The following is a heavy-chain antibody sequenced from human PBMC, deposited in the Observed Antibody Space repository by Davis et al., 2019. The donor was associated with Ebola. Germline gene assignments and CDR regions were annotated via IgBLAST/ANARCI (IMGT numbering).Heavy chain of an antibody. Sequence: MPSETLSLTCTVSGGSISSSNYYWGWIRQPPGKGLEWIRNIYYSGSSYYNPSLKSRVTISLDTSKNQFSLKLSSVTAADTAVYYCVGRWGDGYTDSFDYWGQGTLVTVSP. D-gene: IGHD5-24*01. V-gene: IGHV4-39*01. CDR3: VGRWGDGYTDSFDY. CDR1: GGSISSSNYY. J-gene: IGHJ4*02. CDR2: IYYSGSS.